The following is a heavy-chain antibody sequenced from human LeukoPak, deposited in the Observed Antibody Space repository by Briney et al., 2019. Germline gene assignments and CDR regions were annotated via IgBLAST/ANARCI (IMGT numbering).Heavy chain of an antibody. J-gene: IGHJ4*02. CDR1: GFTFSSYA. D-gene: IGHD2-21*02. V-gene: IGHV3-30*04. CDR3: ARGGLLFTPIYYFDY. CDR2: ISYDGSNK. Sequence: GGSLRLSCAASGFTFSSYAMHWVRQAPGKGLEWVAVISYDGSNKYYADSVKGRFTISRDNSENTLYLQMNSLRAEDTAVYYCARGGLLFTPIYYFDYWGQGTLVTVSS.